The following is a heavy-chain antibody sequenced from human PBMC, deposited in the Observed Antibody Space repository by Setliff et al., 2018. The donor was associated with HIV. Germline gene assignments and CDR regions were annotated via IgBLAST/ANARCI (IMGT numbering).Heavy chain of an antibody. Sequence: SETLSLTCTVSGASISSHNYYWGWIRQSPGKGLEWIASIRSSGDTYYNPSLQSRVIISVDASNNQISLKLTSVTAADTAVYYCTIPASSLAPNWGRGTQVTVSS. J-gene: IGHJ4*02. V-gene: IGHV4-39*01. CDR2: IRSSGDT. CDR1: GASISSHNYY. CDR3: TIPASSLAPN.